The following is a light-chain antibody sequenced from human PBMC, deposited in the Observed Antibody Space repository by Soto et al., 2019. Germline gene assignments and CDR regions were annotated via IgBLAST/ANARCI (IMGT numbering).Light chain of an antibody. CDR3: QQYYYYST. V-gene: IGKV1-5*01. Sequence: DIQMTQSPSTLSSSIGERVTITCRASQSLNGRLAWYQQRPGHAPNLLIYDVSTLETGVPSRFSGTGSETEFTLTISGLQPDDFATYYCQQYYYYSTFGPGTKVEIK. CDR1: QSLNGR. J-gene: IGKJ1*01. CDR2: DVS.